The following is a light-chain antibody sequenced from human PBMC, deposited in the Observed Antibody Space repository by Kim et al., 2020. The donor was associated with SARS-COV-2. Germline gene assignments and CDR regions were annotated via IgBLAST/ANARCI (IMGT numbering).Light chain of an antibody. CDR3: QQTNSASRT. CDR1: QDISRY. J-gene: IGKJ1*01. V-gene: IGKV1-39*01. CDR2: TAS. Sequence: DSVGDRVTITGRAIQDISRYLNWNQQKPGKAPRLLIYTASSLQVGVPSRFTGSGSETYFTLTISSLQPEDFATYYCQQTNSASRTFGEGTKVDIK.